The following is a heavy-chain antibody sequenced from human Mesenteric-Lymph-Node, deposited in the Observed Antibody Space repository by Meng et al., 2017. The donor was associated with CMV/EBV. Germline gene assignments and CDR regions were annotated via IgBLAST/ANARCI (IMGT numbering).Heavy chain of an antibody. V-gene: IGHV1-69*05. D-gene: IGHD2-2*02. J-gene: IGHJ5*02. Sequence: ISVVRQAPGQGLEWMGEILPIFGTANYAQKFQGRVTITTDESTSTAYMELSSLRSEDTAVYYCARAGLRLGYCSSTSCYTLNWFDPWGQGTLVTVSS. CDR3: ARAGLRLGYCSSTSCYTLNWFDP. CDR2: ILPIFGTA.